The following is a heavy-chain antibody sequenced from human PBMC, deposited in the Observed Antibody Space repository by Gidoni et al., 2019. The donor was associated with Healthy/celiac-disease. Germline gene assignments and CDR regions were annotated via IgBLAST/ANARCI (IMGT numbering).Heavy chain of an antibody. CDR1: GYTFTSYY. J-gene: IGHJ6*03. D-gene: IGHD6-13*01. CDR3: SRGQLKYYYYMDV. CDR2: INPSGGST. Sequence: QVQLVQSGAEVKKPGASVKVSCKESGYTFTSYYMHWVRQAPGQGLEWMGIINPSGGSTSYAQKFQGRVTMTRDTSTSTVYMELSSLRSEDTAVYYCSRGQLKYYYYMDVWGKGTTVTVSS. V-gene: IGHV1-46*01.